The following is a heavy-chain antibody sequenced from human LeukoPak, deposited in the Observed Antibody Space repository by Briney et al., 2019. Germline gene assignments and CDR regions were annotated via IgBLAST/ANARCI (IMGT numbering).Heavy chain of an antibody. V-gene: IGHV3-23*01. Sequence: GGSLRLSCAASGFTFSSYAMSWVRQAPGKGLEWVSGISGSGENKYYADSVRGRFTISRDNSKNTLYLQMNSLRAEDTAVYYCGKSVPLAMGYYYYYIDVWGKGTTITVYS. CDR3: GKSVPLAMGYYYYYIDV. D-gene: IGHD2/OR15-2a*01. J-gene: IGHJ6*03. CDR1: GFTFSSYA. CDR2: ISGSGENK.